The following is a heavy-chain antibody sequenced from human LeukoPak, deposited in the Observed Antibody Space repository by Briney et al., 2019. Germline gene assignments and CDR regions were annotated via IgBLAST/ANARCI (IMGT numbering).Heavy chain of an antibody. D-gene: IGHD3-16*01. CDR2: INIDGSST. J-gene: IGHJ4*02. Sequence: GGSLRRSCAASGFTFSSYWMHWVRQAPGKGLVWVSRINIDGSSTRYADSVKGRFTISRDNAKNTLYLQMNSLRAEDTAVYYCARDNWALPDYWGQGTLVTVSS. V-gene: IGHV3-74*01. CDR3: ARDNWALPDY. CDR1: GFTFSSYW.